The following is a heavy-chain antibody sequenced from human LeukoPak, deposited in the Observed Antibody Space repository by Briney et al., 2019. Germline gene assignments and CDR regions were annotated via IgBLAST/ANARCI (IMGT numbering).Heavy chain of an antibody. D-gene: IGHD1-1*01. CDR2: ISYDGSNK. J-gene: IGHJ4*02. CDR3: ARDAGTDGTYFDY. Sequence: GGSLKLSCAASGFIFGAYALHWVRQAPGKGLEWVAVISYDGSNKYYVDSVKGRITISRDKSKNTVYLQMNSLRVEDTAVYYCARDAGTDGTYFDYWGQGTLVTVSS. V-gene: IGHV3-30*04. CDR1: GFIFGAYA.